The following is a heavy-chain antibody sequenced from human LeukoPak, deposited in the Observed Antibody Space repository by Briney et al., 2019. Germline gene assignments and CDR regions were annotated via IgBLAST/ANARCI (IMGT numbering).Heavy chain of an antibody. CDR2: IIPILGIA. V-gene: IGHV1-69*04. Sequence: ATVKVSCKASGGTFSNYASSWVRQAPGQGLEWIGRIIPILGIANYAQKFQGRVTITADKSTSTAYMELSSLRSEDTAVYYCASGLGWLQFDQRSRRTGDYFDYWGQGTLVTVSS. CDR1: GGTFSNYA. D-gene: IGHD5-24*01. J-gene: IGHJ4*02. CDR3: ASGLGWLQFDQRSRRTGDYFDY.